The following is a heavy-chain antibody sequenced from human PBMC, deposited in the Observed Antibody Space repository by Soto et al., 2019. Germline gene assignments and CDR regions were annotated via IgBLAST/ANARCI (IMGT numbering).Heavy chain of an antibody. V-gene: IGHV4-30-2*02. J-gene: IGHJ4*02. CDR2: IYHSGST. CDR1: GGSISSGGYS. D-gene: IGHD3-10*01. CDR3: AHRPRENGSGSYPLFDQ. Sequence: PSETLSLTCAVSGGSISSGGYSWSWIRQPPGKGLEWIGYIYHSGSTYYNPSLKSRVTKDTSKNQVVLTMTNMDPVDTAKYYCAHRPRENGSGSYPLFDQWGQGTLVTVSS.